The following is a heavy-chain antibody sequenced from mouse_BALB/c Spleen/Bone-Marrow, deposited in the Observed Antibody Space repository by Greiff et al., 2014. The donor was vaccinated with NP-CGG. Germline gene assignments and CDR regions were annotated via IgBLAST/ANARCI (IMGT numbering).Heavy chain of an antibody. Sequence: EVHLVESGPGLVKPSQSLSLTCTVTGYSITSDYAWNWIRQFPGNKLEWMGHTTYSGGTSCNPSLKSRISFTRDTSKNQFFLQLNSVTIEDTATYYCARSGNFFDYWGQGTTLTVSS. V-gene: IGHV3-2*02. CDR2: TTYSGGT. D-gene: IGHD1-3*01. CDR3: ARSGNFFDY. J-gene: IGHJ2*01. CDR1: GYSITSDYA.